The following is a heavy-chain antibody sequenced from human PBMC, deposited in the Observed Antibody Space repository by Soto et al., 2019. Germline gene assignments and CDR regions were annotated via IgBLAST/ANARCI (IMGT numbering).Heavy chain of an antibody. CDR3: ARDVHYDILTGQAYYYGMDV. V-gene: IGHV3-21*01. CDR1: GFTFSSYS. Sequence: EVQLVESGGGLVKPGGSLRLSCAASGFTFSSYSMNWVRQAPGKGLEWVSSISSRSSYIYYADSVKGRFTISRDNAKNSLYLQMNSLRAEDTAVYYCARDVHYDILTGQAYYYGMDVWGQGTTVTVSS. D-gene: IGHD3-9*01. CDR2: ISSRSSYI. J-gene: IGHJ6*02.